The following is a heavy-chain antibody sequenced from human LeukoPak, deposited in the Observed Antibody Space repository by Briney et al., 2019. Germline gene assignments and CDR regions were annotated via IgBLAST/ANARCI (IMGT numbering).Heavy chain of an antibody. V-gene: IGHV4-4*02. CDR3: ARGGSWYGYYFDY. CDR1: GGSISSSKW. J-gene: IGHJ4*02. Sequence: PSETLSLTCAVSGGSISSSKWWSWVRQPPGKGLEWIGEIYHSGSTNYNPSLKSRVTISVDTSKNQFSLKLSSVTAADTAVYYCARGGSWYGYYFDYWGQGTLVTVSS. D-gene: IGHD6-13*01. CDR2: IYHSGST.